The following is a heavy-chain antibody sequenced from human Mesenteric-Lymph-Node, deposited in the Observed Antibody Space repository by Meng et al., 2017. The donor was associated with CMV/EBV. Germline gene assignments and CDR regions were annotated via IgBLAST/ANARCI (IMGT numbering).Heavy chain of an antibody. V-gene: IGHV1-2*02. Sequence: ASVKVSCKASGYTLTDYYMHWVRQAPGQGLEWMGWINPNSGGTNYAQKFQGRVTMTRDTSISTAYMELSRLRSDDTAVYYCARELKKYSSSWYQEFDYWGQGTLVTVSS. D-gene: IGHD6-13*01. CDR2: INPNSGGT. CDR1: GYTLTDYY. J-gene: IGHJ4*02. CDR3: ARELKKYSSSWYQEFDY.